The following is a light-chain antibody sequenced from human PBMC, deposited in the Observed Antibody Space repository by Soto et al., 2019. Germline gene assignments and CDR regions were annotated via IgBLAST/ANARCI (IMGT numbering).Light chain of an antibody. Sequence: DIPMTQSPSTLSASVGDRVTITCRASQSIGQWVAWFQQKPGKAPKLLIYDAYALERGVPSRFSGSASGTEFTLTISYLQADDFATYFCQQYNTFWTFGQGTTVEI. CDR2: DAY. V-gene: IGKV1-5*01. J-gene: IGKJ1*01. CDR1: QSIGQW. CDR3: QQYNTFWT.